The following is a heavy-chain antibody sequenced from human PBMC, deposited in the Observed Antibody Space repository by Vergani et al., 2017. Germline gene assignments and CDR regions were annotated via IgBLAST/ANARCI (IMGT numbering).Heavy chain of an antibody. D-gene: IGHD2-2*01. CDR3: AREGIVVVPAAHKGDYYYYGMDV. CDR1: GYTFTSYY. J-gene: IGHJ6*02. CDR2: INLSGGST. V-gene: IGHV1-46*01. Sequence: QVQLVQSGAEVKKPGASVKVSCKASGYTFTSYYMHWVRQAPGQGLEWMGIINLSGGSTSYAQKFQGRVTMTRDTSTSTVYMELSSLRSDDTAVYYCAREGIVVVPAAHKGDYYYYGMDVWGQGTTVTVSS.